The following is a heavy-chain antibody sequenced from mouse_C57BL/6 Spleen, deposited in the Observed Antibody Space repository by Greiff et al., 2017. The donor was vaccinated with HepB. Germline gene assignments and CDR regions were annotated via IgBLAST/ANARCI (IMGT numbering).Heavy chain of an antibody. J-gene: IGHJ3*01. CDR1: GYSITSGYD. CDR3: AREDYGSSYEAWFAY. Sequence: EVKLEESGPGMVKPSQSLSLTCTVTGYSITSGYDWHWIRHFPGNKLEWMGYISYSGSTNYNPSLKSRISITHDTSKNHFFLKLNSVTTEDTATYYCAREDYGSSYEAWFAYWGQGTLVTVSA. V-gene: IGHV3-1*01. CDR2: ISYSGST. D-gene: IGHD1-1*01.